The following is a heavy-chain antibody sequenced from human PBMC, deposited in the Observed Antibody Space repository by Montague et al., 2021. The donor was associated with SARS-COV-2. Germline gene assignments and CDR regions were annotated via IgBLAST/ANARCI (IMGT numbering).Heavy chain of an antibody. J-gene: IGHJ5*02. CDR3: ARPVWFGELSSENWFDP. Sequence: SLRLSCAASGFTVSSNYMSWVRQAPGKGLEWVSVIYSGGSTYYADSVKGRFTISRDNSKNTLYLQMNSLRAEDTAVYYCARPVWFGELSSENWFDPWGQGTLVTVSS. V-gene: IGHV3-53*01. CDR2: IYSGGST. D-gene: IGHD3-10*01. CDR1: GFTVSSNY.